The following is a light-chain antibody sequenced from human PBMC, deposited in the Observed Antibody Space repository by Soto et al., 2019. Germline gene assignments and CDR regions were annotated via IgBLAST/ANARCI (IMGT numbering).Light chain of an antibody. J-gene: IGKJ3*01. CDR2: AAS. CDR1: QGISSW. V-gene: IGKV1-12*01. CDR3: QQANSFRFT. Sequence: DIQMTQSPSSVSASVGDRVTITCRARQGISSWLAWYQQKPGQAPNLLIFAASSVQSGVPSRFTGSGSGTDFTLTISGLQPEDCATYYCQQANSFRFTFGPGTKVDIK.